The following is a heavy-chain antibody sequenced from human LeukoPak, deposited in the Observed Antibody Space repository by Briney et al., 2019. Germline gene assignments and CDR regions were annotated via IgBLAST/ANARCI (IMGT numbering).Heavy chain of an antibody. V-gene: IGHV3-21*01. J-gene: IGHJ6*02. Sequence: GGSLRLSCAASGFTFSSYSMNWVRQAPGKGLEWVSSISSSSSYIYYADLVKGRFTISRDNAKYSLYLQMNSLRAEDTAVYYCARDTRYGMDVWGQGTTVTVSS. CDR1: GFTFSSYS. D-gene: IGHD1-26*01. CDR2: ISSSSSYI. CDR3: ARDTRYGMDV.